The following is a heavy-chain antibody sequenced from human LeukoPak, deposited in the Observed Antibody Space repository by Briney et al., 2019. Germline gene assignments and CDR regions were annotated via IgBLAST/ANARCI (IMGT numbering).Heavy chain of an antibody. CDR2: ITSSSRYI. V-gene: IGHV3-21*01. CDR3: ARDPSYRGFDAFDI. J-gene: IGHJ3*02. D-gene: IGHD1-26*01. Sequence: GGSLRLSCAASGFTFSSYSTNWVRQAPGKGLEWVSSITSSSRYIYYADSVKGRFTISRDNAKNSLYLQMNYLRAEDTAVYYCARDPSYRGFDAFDIWGQGTMVTVSS. CDR1: GFTFSSYS.